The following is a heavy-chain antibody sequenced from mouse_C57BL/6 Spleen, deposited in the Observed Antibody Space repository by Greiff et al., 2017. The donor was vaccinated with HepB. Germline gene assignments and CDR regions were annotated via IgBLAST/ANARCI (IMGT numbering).Heavy chain of an antibody. Sequence: EVKLEESGPGLVKPSQSLSLTCSVTGYSITSGYYWNWIRQFPGNKLEWMGYISYDGSNNYNPSLKNRISITRDTSKNQFFLKLNSVTTEDTATYYCARGDWDGWYFDVWGTGTTVTVSS. V-gene: IGHV3-6*01. CDR3: ARGDWDGWYFDV. CDR2: ISYDGSN. J-gene: IGHJ1*03. D-gene: IGHD4-1*01. CDR1: GYSITSGYY.